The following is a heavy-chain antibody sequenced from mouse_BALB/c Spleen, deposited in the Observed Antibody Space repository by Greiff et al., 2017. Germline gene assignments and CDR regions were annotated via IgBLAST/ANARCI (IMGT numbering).Heavy chain of an antibody. D-gene: IGHD4-1*01. V-gene: IGHV5-17*02. CDR2: ISSGSSTI. CDR3: ARSGANWDHFDY. CDR1: GFTFSSFG. Sequence: EVKLMESGGGLVQPGGSRKLSCAASGFTFSSFGMHWVRQAPEKGLEWVAYISSGSSTIYYADTVKGRFTISRDNPKNTLFLQMTSLRSEDTAMYYCARSGANWDHFDYWGQGTTLTVSS. J-gene: IGHJ2*01.